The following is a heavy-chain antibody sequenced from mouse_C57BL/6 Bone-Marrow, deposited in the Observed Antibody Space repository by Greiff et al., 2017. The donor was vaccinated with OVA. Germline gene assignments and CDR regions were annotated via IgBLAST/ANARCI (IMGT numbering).Heavy chain of an antibody. J-gene: IGHJ2*01. V-gene: IGHV1-4*01. CDR3: TRGYYFDY. Sequence: VKLQQSGAELARPGASVKMSCKASGYTFTSYTIHWVKQRPGQGLEWIGHIDPTNDYTNYNQKFKGKATLTADKSSSTAYMQLSSLTSEDSAVYYCTRGYYFDYWGQGTTLTVSS. CDR2: IDPTNDYT. CDR1: GYTFTSYT.